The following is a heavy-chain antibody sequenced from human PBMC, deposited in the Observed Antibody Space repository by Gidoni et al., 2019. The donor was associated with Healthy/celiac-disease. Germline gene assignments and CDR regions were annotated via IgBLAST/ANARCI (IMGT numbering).Heavy chain of an antibody. CDR3: ARGEVLYGDPLGQSDY. Sequence: QVQLVQSGAEVKQPGASVKVSCKASGYTFPRYYINWVRQATGQGLEWMGWMNPNSGNTGYAQKFQGRVTMTRNTSISTAYMELSSLRSEDTAVYYCARGEVLYGDPLGQSDYWGQGTLVTVSS. CDR2: MNPNSGNT. D-gene: IGHD4-17*01. V-gene: IGHV1-8*01. J-gene: IGHJ4*02. CDR1: GYTFPRYY.